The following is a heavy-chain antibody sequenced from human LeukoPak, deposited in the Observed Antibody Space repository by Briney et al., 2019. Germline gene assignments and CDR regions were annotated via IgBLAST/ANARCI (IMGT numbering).Heavy chain of an antibody. Sequence: TSETLSLTCTVSGASISSYYWSWIRQPPGKGLEWIGYIYYSGSTNYNPSLKSRVTISVDTSKNQFSLKLNSVTAADTAVYYCARDAYSYGSDDAFNIWGQGTMVTVSS. J-gene: IGHJ3*02. CDR3: ARDAYSYGSDDAFNI. CDR1: GASISSYY. CDR2: IYYSGST. V-gene: IGHV4-59*01. D-gene: IGHD5-18*01.